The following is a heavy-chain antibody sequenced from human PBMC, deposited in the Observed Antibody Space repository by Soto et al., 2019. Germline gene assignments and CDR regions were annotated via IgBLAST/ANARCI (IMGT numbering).Heavy chain of an antibody. Sequence: ASVKVSCKASGFTFTSSAMQWVRQARGQRLEWIGWIVVGSGNTNYAQRFQERVTIARDMSTSTAYMELSSLRSEDTAVYYCAAEVRWSGSPWGQGTLVTVSS. CDR1: GFTFTSSA. V-gene: IGHV1-58*02. CDR3: AAEVRWSGSP. D-gene: IGHD3-10*01. CDR2: IVVGSGNT. J-gene: IGHJ5*02.